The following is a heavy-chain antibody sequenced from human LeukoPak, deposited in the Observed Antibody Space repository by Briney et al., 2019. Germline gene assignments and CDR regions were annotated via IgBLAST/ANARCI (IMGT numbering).Heavy chain of an antibody. V-gene: IGHV3-66*01. CDR3: ARKTDSGGQGDY. J-gene: IGHJ4*02. CDR1: GSTVSRDY. CDR2: IYSGGNT. Sequence: GGSLRLSCAASGSTVSRDYMSWVRQAPGKGLECVSVIYSGGNTYYTDSVKGRFTISRDNSKNTLYLQMNSLRAEDTAVYYCARKTDSGGQGDYWGPGTLVTISS. D-gene: IGHD3-22*01.